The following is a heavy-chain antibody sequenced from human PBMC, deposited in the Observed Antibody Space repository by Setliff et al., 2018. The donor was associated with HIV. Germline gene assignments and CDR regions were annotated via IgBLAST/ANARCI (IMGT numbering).Heavy chain of an antibody. CDR3: ARGSGGHITMIVVAFDY. D-gene: IGHD3-22*01. Sequence: ASVKVSCKASGYTFTSYGISWVRQAPGQGLEWMGWISAYNGNTNYAQKLQGRVTMTTDTSVSTAYLQISSLKAEDTAVYYCARGSGGHITMIVVAFDYWGQGTLVTVSS. V-gene: IGHV1-18*01. CDR2: ISAYNGNT. J-gene: IGHJ4*02. CDR1: GYTFTSYG.